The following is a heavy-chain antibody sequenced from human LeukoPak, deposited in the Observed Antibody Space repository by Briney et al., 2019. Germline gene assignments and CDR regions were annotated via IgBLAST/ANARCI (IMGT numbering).Heavy chain of an antibody. V-gene: IGHV3-11*04. CDR3: ARGYLLGYCSGGSCYSPSGY. CDR2: ISSSGSTI. Sequence: GGSLRLSCAASGFTFSNYYMSWIRQAPGKGLEWVSYISSSGSTIYYADSVKGRFTISRDNAKNSLYLQMNSLRAEDTAVYYCARGYLLGYCSGGSCYSPSGYWGQGTLVTVSS. CDR1: GFTFSNYY. D-gene: IGHD2-15*01. J-gene: IGHJ4*02.